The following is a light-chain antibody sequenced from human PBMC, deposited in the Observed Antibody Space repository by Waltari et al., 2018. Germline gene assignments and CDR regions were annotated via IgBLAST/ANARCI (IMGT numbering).Light chain of an antibody. CDR1: ISNIGGTA. J-gene: IGLJ1*01. V-gene: IGLV1-44*01. CDR2: SNS. CDR3: ATWDDSLNGFYV. Sequence: QSVLTQPPSASGTPGQRVTISCSGSISNIGGTAVNWYQHLPGTAPKLLIYSNSQRPSGVPDRFSGSTSGTSASLAISELQSGDEADYYCATWDDSLNGFYVFGTGTKVTVL.